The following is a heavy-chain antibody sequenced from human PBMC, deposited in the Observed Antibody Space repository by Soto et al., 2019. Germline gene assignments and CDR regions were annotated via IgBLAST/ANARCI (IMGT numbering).Heavy chain of an antibody. Sequence: SETLSLTCTVSGGSISSSSYYWGWIRQPPGKGLEWIGSIYYSGSTYYNPSLKSRVTISVDTSKNQFSLKLSSVTAADTAVYYCATRGGFQDYGSVAVDYWGQGTLVTVSS. J-gene: IGHJ4*02. CDR2: IYYSGST. D-gene: IGHD4-17*01. V-gene: IGHV4-39*01. CDR1: GGSISSSSYY. CDR3: ATRGGFQDYGSVAVDY.